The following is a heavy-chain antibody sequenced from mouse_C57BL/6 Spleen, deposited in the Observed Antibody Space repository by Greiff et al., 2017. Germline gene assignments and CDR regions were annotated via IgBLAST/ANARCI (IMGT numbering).Heavy chain of an antibody. CDR2: ISSGSSKI. D-gene: IGHD3-3*01. J-gene: IGHJ2*01. CDR1: GFTFSDYG. V-gene: IGHV5-17*01. Sequence: EVKLVESGGGLVKPGGSLKLSCAASGFTFSDYGMHWVRQAPEKGLEWVAYISSGSSKIYYADTVKGRFTISRDNAKNTLFLQMTSLRYEDTAMYYCASGEGDNVFDYWGQGTTLTVSS. CDR3: ASGEGDNVFDY.